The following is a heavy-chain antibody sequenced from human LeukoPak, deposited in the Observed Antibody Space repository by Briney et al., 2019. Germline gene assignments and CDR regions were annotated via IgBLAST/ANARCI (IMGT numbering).Heavy chain of an antibody. CDR2: IYYSGST. Sequence: SETLSLTCTVSRGSISSGGYYWSWNRQHPGKGLEWIGYIYYSGSTYYNPSLKSRVTMSVDTSKNQFSLKLSSVTAADTAVYYCARGQGYSSGWYNFDYWGQGTLVTVSS. CDR1: RGSISSGGYY. V-gene: IGHV4-31*03. CDR3: ARGQGYSSGWYNFDY. J-gene: IGHJ4*02. D-gene: IGHD6-19*01.